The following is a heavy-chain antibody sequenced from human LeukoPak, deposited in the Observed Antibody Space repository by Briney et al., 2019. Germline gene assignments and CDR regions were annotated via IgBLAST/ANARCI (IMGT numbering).Heavy chain of an antibody. V-gene: IGHV5-51*01. CDR3: ARHPCSGGSCYSGPFDY. CDR2: IYPGDSDT. J-gene: IGHJ4*02. Sequence: GESLQISCKGSGYSFTSYWIGWVRQMPGKGLEWMGIIYPGDSDTRYSPSFQGQFTISADKSISTTYLQWSSLKASDTAMYYCARHPCSGGSCYSGPFDYWGQGTLVTVSS. D-gene: IGHD2-15*01. CDR1: GYSFTSYW.